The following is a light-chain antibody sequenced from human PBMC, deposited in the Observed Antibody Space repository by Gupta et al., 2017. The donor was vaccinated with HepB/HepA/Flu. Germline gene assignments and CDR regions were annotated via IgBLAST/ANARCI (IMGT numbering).Light chain of an antibody. J-gene: IGLJ1*01. Sequence: QPALTQPASVSGPPGRSITISCTGTSSDIGYYNYVSWLQHHPGKAHRVIIYDVSLRPAGVSSRFSGSKSGNTASLTLSGLQAEDEADYYCTAYTNTDTVVFGAGTKVTVL. CDR1: SSDIGYYNY. CDR3: TAYTNTDTVV. CDR2: DVS. V-gene: IGLV2-14*03.